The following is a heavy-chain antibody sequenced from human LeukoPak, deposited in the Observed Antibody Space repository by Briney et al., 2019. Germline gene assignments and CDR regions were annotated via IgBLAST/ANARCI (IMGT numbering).Heavy chain of an antibody. V-gene: IGHV4-59*08. CDR2: IYYSGST. Sequence: SETLSLTCTVSGGSISSYYWSWIRQPPGKGLEWIGYIYYSGSTNYNPSLKSRVTISVDTSKNQFSLKLSSVTAADTAVYYCARTAYYYYGMDVWAKGPRSPSP. CDR3: ARTAYYYYGMDV. CDR1: GGSISSYY. J-gene: IGHJ6*02.